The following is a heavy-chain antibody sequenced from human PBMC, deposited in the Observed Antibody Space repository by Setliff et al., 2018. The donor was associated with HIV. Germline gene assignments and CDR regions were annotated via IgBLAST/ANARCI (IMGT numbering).Heavy chain of an antibody. D-gene: IGHD3-3*01. CDR3: ASWRVPRDAFDI. CDR2: INRDGRST. CDR1: GFTFSGSW. J-gene: IGHJ3*02. V-gene: IGHV3-74*01. Sequence: GESLKISCAASGFTFSGSWMHWVRQAPGEGLVWISRINRDGRSTIYADSVKGRFTISRDNAKNTLYLQLNSLRVEDTAVYFCASWRVPRDAFDIWGLGTMVTVSS.